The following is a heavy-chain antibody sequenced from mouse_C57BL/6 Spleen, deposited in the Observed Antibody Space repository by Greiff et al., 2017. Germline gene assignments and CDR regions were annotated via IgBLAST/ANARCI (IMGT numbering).Heavy chain of an antibody. CDR2: IHPNSGST. D-gene: IGHD2-3*01. CDR1: GYTFTSYW. CDR3: ASEGWLLFFDY. J-gene: IGHJ2*01. V-gene: IGHV1-64*01. Sequence: VQLQQPGAELVKPGASVKLSCKASGYTFTSYWMHWVKQRPGQGLEWIGMIHPNSGSTNYNEKFKSKATLTVDKSSSTAYMQLSSLTSDDSAVYYCASEGWLLFFDYWGQGTTLTVSS.